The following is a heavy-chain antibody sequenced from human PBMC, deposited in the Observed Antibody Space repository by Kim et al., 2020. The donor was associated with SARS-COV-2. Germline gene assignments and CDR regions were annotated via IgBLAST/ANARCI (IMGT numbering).Heavy chain of an antibody. J-gene: IGHJ4*02. V-gene: IGHV1-8*01. Sequence: YAQKFQGRVTMTRNTSISTAYMELSSLRSEDTAVYYCARGNGLWFGESRYWGQGTLVTVSS. D-gene: IGHD3-10*01. CDR3: ARGNGLWFGESRY.